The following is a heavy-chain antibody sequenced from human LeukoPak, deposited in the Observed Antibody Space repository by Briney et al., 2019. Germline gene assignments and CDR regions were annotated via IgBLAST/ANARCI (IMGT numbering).Heavy chain of an antibody. CDR2: ISYSGRA. V-gene: IGHV4-59*01. Sequence: SETLSLTCTVSGDSISDYYWSWIRQPPGKGREWNGYISYSGRATYNPSVKSRVTISLATSRTQFSLSLTSVTAADTAVYYCARVSAGGGSEWVDNWGQGTLVTVSS. J-gene: IGHJ5*02. CDR1: GDSISDYY. D-gene: IGHD1-26*01. CDR3: ARVSAGGGSEWVDN.